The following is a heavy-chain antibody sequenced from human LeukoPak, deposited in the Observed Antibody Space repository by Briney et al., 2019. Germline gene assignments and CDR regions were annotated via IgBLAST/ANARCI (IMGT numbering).Heavy chain of an antibody. Sequence: ASVKVSCKASGYTFTSYAIHWVRQAPGQRLEWMGWINAGNGNTKYSQKFQGRVTITRDTSASTAYMELSSLRSEDTAVYYCARGWRYDIRDWFDPWGQGTLVTVSS. CDR1: GYTFTSYA. J-gene: IGHJ5*02. D-gene: IGHD3-9*01. CDR2: INAGNGNT. CDR3: ARGWRYDIRDWFDP. V-gene: IGHV1-3*01.